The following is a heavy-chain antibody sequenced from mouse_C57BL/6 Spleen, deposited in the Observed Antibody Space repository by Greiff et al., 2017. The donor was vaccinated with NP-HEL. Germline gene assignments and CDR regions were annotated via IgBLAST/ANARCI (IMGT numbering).Heavy chain of an antibody. CDR3: ARAYDYYWYFDV. J-gene: IGHJ1*03. Sequence: ESGPGLVKPSQSLSLTCSVTGYSITSGYYWNWIRQFPGNKLEWMGYISYDGSNNYNPSLKNRISITRDTSKNQFFLKLNSVTTEDTATYYCARAYDYYWYFDVWGTGTTVTVSS. V-gene: IGHV3-6*01. CDR1: GYSITSGYY. CDR2: ISYDGSN. D-gene: IGHD2-4*01.